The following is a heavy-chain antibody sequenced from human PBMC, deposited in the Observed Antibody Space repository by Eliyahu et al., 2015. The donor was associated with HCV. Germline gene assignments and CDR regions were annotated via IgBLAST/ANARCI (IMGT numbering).Heavy chain of an antibody. CDR1: GFTFDDYT. D-gene: IGHD2-2*01. Sequence: EVQLVESGGVVVQPGGSLRLSCAASGFTFDDYTMHWVRQAPGKGLEWVSLISWDGGCTYYADSVKGRFTISRDNSKNSLYLQMNSLRTEDTALYYCAKDLWGDIVVVPAAMDVWGKGTTVTVSS. CDR2: ISWDGGCT. J-gene: IGHJ6*04. V-gene: IGHV3-43*01. CDR3: AKDLWGDIVVVPAAMDV.